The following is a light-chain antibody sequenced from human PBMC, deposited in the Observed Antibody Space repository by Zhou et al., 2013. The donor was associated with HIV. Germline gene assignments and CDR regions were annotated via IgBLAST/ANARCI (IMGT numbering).Light chain of an antibody. J-gene: IGKJ5*01. Sequence: EIVMTQFPPSLSVTPGEPASISCRSSQSLLHTNGYNYLDWYLQKPGQSPQLLIYLGSNWASGVPDRFSGSGSGTDFTLKISRVEAEDVGVYYCMQALQTPLTFGQGTRLEIK. CDR2: LGS. CDR1: QSLLHTNGYNY. V-gene: IGKV2-28*01. CDR3: MQALQTPLT.